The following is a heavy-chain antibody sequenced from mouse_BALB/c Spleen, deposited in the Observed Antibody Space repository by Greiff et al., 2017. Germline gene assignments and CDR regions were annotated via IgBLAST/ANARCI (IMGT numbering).Heavy chain of an antibody. V-gene: IGHV14-3*02. Sequence: EVKLQESGAELVKPGASVKLSCTASGFNIKDTYMHWVKQRPEQGLEWIGRIDPANGNTKYDPKFQGKATITADTSSNTAYLQLSSLTSEDTAVYYCARSGIYGSSYWYFDVWGAGTTVTVSS. CDR3: ARSGIYGSSYWYFDV. CDR1: GFNIKDTY. D-gene: IGHD1-1*01. J-gene: IGHJ1*01. CDR2: IDPANGNT.